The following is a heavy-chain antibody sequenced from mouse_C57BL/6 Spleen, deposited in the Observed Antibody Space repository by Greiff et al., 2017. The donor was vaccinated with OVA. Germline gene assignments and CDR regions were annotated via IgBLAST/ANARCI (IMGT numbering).Heavy chain of an antibody. V-gene: IGHV1-82*01. Sequence: VQLQQSGPELVKPGASVKISCKASGYAFSSSWMNWVKQRPGKGLEWIGRIYPGDGDSNYNGKFKGKATLTADKSSSTAYMQLSSLTSEYSAVYFCARWGQLSYVDYWGQGTTLTVSS. J-gene: IGHJ2*01. CDR1: GYAFSSSW. D-gene: IGHD3-2*02. CDR2: IYPGDGDS. CDR3: ARWGQLSYVDY.